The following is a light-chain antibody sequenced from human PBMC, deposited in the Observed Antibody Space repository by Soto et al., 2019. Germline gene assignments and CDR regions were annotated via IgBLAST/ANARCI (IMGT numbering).Light chain of an antibody. Sequence: DIVMTQSPLSLPVTPGEPASISCRSSQSLLQSDSYNYLDWYLQKPGQSPQLLIYLGSNRASGVPDRFSGSGSGTDFTLKISRVEAEDVGIYYCMQALQTPLTFGGGTKVDIK. J-gene: IGKJ4*01. V-gene: IGKV2-28*01. CDR2: LGS. CDR1: QSLLQSDSYNY. CDR3: MQALQTPLT.